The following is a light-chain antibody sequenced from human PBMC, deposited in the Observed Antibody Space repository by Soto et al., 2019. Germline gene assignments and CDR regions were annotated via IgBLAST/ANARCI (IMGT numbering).Light chain of an antibody. CDR1: QGVSSA. Sequence: AIQLTQSPSSLSASVGDRVTITCRASQGVSSALAWYQQKPGKPPKVLIYDGSSLQSGVPLRFRGSGSRTEFILTITGLQPEDFGTYYCQHFQSDPFTYRQGTRLEIK. CDR3: QHFQSDPFT. V-gene: IGKV1-13*02. J-gene: IGKJ5*01. CDR2: DGS.